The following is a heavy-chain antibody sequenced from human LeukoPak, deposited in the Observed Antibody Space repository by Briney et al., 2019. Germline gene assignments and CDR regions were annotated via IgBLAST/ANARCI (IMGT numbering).Heavy chain of an antibody. J-gene: IGHJ4*02. CDR1: GFTFSSYS. D-gene: IGHD6-13*01. CDR2: ISGGGTA. CDR3: ARGYSTDFYFDW. Sequence: PGGSLRLSCAASGFTFSSYSMNWVRQAPGGGLEWVSTISGGGTAYYADSVKGRFSIPRDISKNTLFLQMTSLRAEDTAVYYCARGYSTDFYFDWWGQGTLVTVSS. V-gene: IGHV3-23*01.